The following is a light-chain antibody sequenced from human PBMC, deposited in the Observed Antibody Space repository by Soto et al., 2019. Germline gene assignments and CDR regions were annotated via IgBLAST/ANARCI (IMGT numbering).Light chain of an antibody. CDR1: QDIGSY. CDR3: QQLNSLVT. V-gene: IGKV1-9*01. CDR2: DGS. Sequence: DIQLTRSPSSLSASVGDRVTITCRASQDIGSYLAWYQQKPGKAPNLLIFDGSTLKSGVPSRFSGSGSGRDFTLTISGLQPEDFAIYYCQQLNSLVTFGQGTRLEIK. J-gene: IGKJ5*01.